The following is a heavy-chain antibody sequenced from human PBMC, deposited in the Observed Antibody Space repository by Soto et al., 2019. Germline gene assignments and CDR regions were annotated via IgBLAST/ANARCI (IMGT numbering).Heavy chain of an antibody. J-gene: IGHJ3*02. CDR3: GRHGGAMVRGVPGAFDI. CDR2: MYPGASDA. D-gene: IGHD3-10*01. V-gene: IGHV5-51*01. Sequence: GESLKISCKGSGYSSTSYWIGWVRQMPGKGLEWMGIMYPGASDARYSPSFQGQVIISVDKSDSTAYLQWSSLKASDTAMYYCGRHGGAMVRGVPGAFDIWGQGTMVTVSS. CDR1: GYSSTSYW.